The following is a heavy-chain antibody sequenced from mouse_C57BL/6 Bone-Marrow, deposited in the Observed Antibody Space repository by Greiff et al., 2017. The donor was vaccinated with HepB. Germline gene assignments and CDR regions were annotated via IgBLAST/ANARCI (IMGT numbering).Heavy chain of an antibody. D-gene: IGHD2-3*01. CDR2: ISSGGSYT. CDR1: GFTFSSYG. CDR3: ARSNDGYYDFDY. Sequence: ELQGVESGGDLVKPGGSLKLSCAASGFTFSSYGMSWVRQTPDKRLEWVATISSGGSYTYYPDSVKGRFTISRDNAKNTLYLQMSSLKAEDTAMYYCARSNDGYYDFDYWGQGTTLTVSS. V-gene: IGHV5-6*01. J-gene: IGHJ2*01.